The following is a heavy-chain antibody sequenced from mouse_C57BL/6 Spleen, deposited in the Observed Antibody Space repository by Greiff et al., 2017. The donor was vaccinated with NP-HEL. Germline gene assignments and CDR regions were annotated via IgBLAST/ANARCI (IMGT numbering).Heavy chain of an antibody. D-gene: IGHD2-5*01. CDR2: IHPNSGST. V-gene: IGHV1-64*01. Sequence: QVQLQQPGAELVKPGASVKLSCKASGYTFTSYWMHWVKQRPGQGLEWIGMIHPNSGSTNYNEKFKSKATLTVDKSSSTAYMQLSSLTSEDSAVYYCARVGGYSNYPWFAYWGQGTLVTVSA. CDR1: GYTFTSYW. CDR3: ARVGGYSNYPWFAY. J-gene: IGHJ3*01.